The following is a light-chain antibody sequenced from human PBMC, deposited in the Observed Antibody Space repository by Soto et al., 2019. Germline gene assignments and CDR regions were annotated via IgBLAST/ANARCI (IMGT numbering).Light chain of an antibody. CDR1: SSDVGSYNL. CDR2: EDS. CDR3: CSYAGSSTWV. V-gene: IGLV2-23*01. Sequence: QLVLTQPASVSGSPGQSITISCTGTSSDVGSYNLVSWYQKHPGKAPKLMIYEDSKRPSGVSNRFSGSKSGNTASLTISGLQTEDEADYYCCSYAGSSTWVFGGGTKVTVL. J-gene: IGLJ3*02.